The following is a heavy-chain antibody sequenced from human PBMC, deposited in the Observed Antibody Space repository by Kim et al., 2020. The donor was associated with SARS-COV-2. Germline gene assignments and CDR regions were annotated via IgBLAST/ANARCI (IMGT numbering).Heavy chain of an antibody. J-gene: IGHJ4*02. CDR3: ASRLSSSD. D-gene: IGHD3-22*01. Sequence: ARGAFYADSVKGRFTISRDNSKSTLYLRMDSLRDEDTAVYYCASRLSSSDWGQGTLVTVSS. CDR2: ARGA. V-gene: IGHV3-23*01.